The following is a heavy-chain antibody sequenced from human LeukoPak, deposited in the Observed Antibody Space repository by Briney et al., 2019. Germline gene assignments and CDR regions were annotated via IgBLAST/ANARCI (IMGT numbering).Heavy chain of an antibody. Sequence: PGGSLRLSCAASGFTFSSYDMHWVRQATGKGLEWVSAIGTAGDTYYPGSVKGRFTISRENAKNSLYLQMNSLRAGDTAVYYCARGFYGDSSYYYYYMDVWGKRTTVTVSS. CDR1: GFTFSSYD. J-gene: IGHJ6*03. CDR3: ARGFYGDSSYYYYYMDV. D-gene: IGHD3-22*01. V-gene: IGHV3-13*01. CDR2: IGTAGDT.